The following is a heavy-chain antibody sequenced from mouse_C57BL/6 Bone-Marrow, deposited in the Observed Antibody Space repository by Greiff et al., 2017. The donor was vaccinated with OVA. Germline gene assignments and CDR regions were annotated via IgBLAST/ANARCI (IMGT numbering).Heavy chain of an antibody. V-gene: IGHV5-4*03. CDR3: ARAIYYDYDGRFAY. D-gene: IGHD2-4*01. CDR1: GFTFSSYA. CDR2: ISDGGSYT. J-gene: IGHJ3*01. Sequence: EVKLMESGGGLVKPGGSLKLSCAASGFTFSSYAMSWVRQTPEKRLEWVATISDGGSYTYYPDNVKGRFTISRDNAKNNLYLQMSHLKSEDTAMYYCARAIYYDYDGRFAYWGQGTLVTVSA.